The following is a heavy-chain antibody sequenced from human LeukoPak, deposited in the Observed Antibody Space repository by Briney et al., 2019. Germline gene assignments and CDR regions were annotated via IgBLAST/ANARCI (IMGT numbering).Heavy chain of an antibody. CDR2: ISSSSSYT. J-gene: IGHJ4*02. D-gene: IGHD1-14*01. CDR3: AKDRETTASGTFDY. V-gene: IGHV3-11*06. Sequence: GGSLRLSCAASGFTFSDYYMSWIRQAPGKGLEWVSYISSSSSYTNYADSVKGRFTISRDNSNNTLFLQMNSLRAEDTAVYYCAKDRETTASGTFDYWGQGSLVTVSS. CDR1: GFTFSDYY.